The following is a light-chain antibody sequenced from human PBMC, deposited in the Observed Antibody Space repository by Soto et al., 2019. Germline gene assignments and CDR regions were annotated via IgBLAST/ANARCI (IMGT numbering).Light chain of an antibody. Sequence: DIQMTQSPSTLSASVGDTVTITCRASQSSKTWVAWYQQRPGKAPKLLIYDASSLGSGVSSRFSGSGSGTEFTLPLSSLQPDDSANYYCHRYNEHFGQGAKLEIK. CDR1: QSSKTW. CDR3: HRYNEH. CDR2: DAS. J-gene: IGKJ2*01. V-gene: IGKV1-5*01.